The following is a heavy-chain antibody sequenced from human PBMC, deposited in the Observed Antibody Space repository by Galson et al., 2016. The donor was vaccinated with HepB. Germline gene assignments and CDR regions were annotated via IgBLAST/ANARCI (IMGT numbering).Heavy chain of an antibody. V-gene: IGHV1-2*02. Sequence: SVKVSCKASGYTLSGYNIHWVRQGPKKGLEWMGWINPNGGGTNSAQKLHGRLTMTRDTSVSTAHMELTRLRSDDTAVYYCARVGSSGWSYSYLDYWGQGTLGTVSS. CDR3: ARVGSSGWSYSYLDY. CDR2: INPNGGGT. CDR1: GYTLSGYN. D-gene: IGHD6-13*01. J-gene: IGHJ4*02.